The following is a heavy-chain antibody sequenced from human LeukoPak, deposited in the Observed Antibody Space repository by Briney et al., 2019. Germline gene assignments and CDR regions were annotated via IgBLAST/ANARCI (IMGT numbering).Heavy chain of an antibody. D-gene: IGHD3-10*01. CDR1: GYTFSSHA. CDR2: ISTSGGST. J-gene: IGHJ4*02. CDR3: ALRGGQPDPFDY. Sequence: PGGSLRLSCAASGYTFSSHAMSWVRQAPGKGLEWVSAISTSGGSTYYADSVKGRLTISRDNSRNTLYLQMNSQRAEDTAIYYCALRGGQPDPFDYWGQGTLVTVSP. V-gene: IGHV3-23*01.